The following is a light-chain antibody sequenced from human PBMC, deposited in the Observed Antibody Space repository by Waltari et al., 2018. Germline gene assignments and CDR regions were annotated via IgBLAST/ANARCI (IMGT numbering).Light chain of an antibody. CDR3: QHYVRLPVT. CDR2: AAS. V-gene: IGKV3-20*01. CDR1: QSVSRT. J-gene: IGKJ1*01. Sequence: EIVLTQSPGTLSLSPGERATLSCRASQSVSRTLAWYQQKPGQAPSLLIYAASTRATGIPDRFSGSGSGTDFRLTISRLGPEDFAVYYCQHYVRLPVTFGQGTKVEIK.